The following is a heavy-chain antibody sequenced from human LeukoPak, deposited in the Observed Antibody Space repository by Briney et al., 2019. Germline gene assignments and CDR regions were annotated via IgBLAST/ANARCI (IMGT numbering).Heavy chain of an antibody. CDR1: GFTFGPYT. J-gene: IGHJ4*02. CDR2: ITSGSDTK. V-gene: IGHV3-48*04. CDR3: ASGMRVGPNI. D-gene: IGHD1-26*01. Sequence: PGGSLRLSCVASGFTFGPYTMNWVRQAPGKGLEWISHITSGSDTKYYADSVKGRVTISRDDAKNSLYLQMNSLRAEDTAVYYCASGMRVGPNIWGQGTLVTVSS.